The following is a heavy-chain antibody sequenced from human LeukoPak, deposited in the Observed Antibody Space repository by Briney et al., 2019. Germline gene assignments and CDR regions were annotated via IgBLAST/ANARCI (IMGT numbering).Heavy chain of an antibody. V-gene: IGHV3-21*01. D-gene: IGHD3-22*01. CDR3: ATYYGGGYMDV. J-gene: IGHJ6*03. CDR1: GFTFNSYS. Sequence: GGSLRLSCAASGFTFNSYSMNWVRQAPGKGLEWVSSITSSSSYINYADSVKGRFTISRDNAKNLLYLQMNSLRAEDTAVYYCATYYGGGYMDVWGKGTTVTVSS. CDR2: ITSSSSYI.